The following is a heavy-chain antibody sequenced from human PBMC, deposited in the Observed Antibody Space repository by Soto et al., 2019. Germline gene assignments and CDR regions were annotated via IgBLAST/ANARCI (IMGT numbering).Heavy chain of an antibody. D-gene: IGHD3-22*01. V-gene: IGHV1-46*01. Sequence: GASVKVSCKASGYTFTSYYMHWVRQAPGQGLERMGIINPSGGSTSYAQKFQGRVTMTRDTSTSTVYMELSSLRSEDTAVYYCARDPTYYYDSSGYYPYYFDYWGQGTLVTVSS. J-gene: IGHJ4*02. CDR3: ARDPTYYYDSSGYYPYYFDY. CDR1: GYTFTSYY. CDR2: INPSGGST.